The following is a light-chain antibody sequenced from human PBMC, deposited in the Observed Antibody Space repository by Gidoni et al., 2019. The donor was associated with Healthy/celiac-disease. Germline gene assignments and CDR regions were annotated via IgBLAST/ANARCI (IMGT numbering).Light chain of an antibody. Sequence: DIQMTQSPSSLSASVGDRVTITCQASQDISNYLNWYQQKPGKAPKLLLYDAFNLETGGPSRFSGSGSGTDFTFTISSLQPEDIATYYCQQYDNPPLTFGGGTKVEIK. CDR3: QQYDNPPLT. V-gene: IGKV1-33*01. CDR1: QDISNY. J-gene: IGKJ4*01. CDR2: DAF.